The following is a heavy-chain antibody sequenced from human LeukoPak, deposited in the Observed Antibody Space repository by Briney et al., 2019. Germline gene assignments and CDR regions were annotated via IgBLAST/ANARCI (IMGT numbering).Heavy chain of an antibody. CDR3: ARDPRGGYELDY. CDR1: GYTFTGYY. J-gene: IGHJ4*01. V-gene: IGHV1-2*02. CDR2: INPNSGGT. Sequence: ASVKVSCKASGYTFTGYYMHWVRQTPGQGLEWMGWINPNSGGTNYAQKFQGRVTMTRDTSTTTFYMELSSLRSEDTAVYYCARDPRGGYELDYWGHGTLVTVSS. D-gene: IGHD5-12*01.